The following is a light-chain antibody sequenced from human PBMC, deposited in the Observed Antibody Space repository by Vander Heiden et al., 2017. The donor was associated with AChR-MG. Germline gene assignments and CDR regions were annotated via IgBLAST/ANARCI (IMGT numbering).Light chain of an antibody. CDR1: QSVSSY. Sequence: DIQMTQSPSSLSASVGDRDTITCRASQSVSSYLNWYQQRPGKAPKLLIYDASRSESGVPARFSGSRSGTDFTLTISSLEPEDFAIYFCQQSYSNPLTFGGGTKVEIK. V-gene: IGKV1-39*01. CDR2: DAS. CDR3: QQSYSNPLT. J-gene: IGKJ4*01.